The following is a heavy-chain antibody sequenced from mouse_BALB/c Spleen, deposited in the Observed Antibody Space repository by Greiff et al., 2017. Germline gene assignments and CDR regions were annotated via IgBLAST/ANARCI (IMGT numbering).Heavy chain of an antibody. CDR1: GFSLTSYG. D-gene: IGHD2-3*01. CDR2: IWSGGST. Sequence: QVQLKESGPGLVQPSQSLSITCTVSGFSLTSYGVHWVRQSPGKGLEWLGVIWSGGSTDYNAAFISRLSISKDNSKSQVFFKMNSLQADDTAIYYCARGGGYYESFAYWGQGTLVTVSA. J-gene: IGHJ3*01. CDR3: ARGGGYYESFAY. V-gene: IGHV2-4-1*01.